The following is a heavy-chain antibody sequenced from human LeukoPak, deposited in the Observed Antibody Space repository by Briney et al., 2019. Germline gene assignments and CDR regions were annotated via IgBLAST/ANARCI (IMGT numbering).Heavy chain of an antibody. D-gene: IGHD3-3*01. J-gene: IGHJ5*02. V-gene: IGHV1-18*01. Sequence: ASVKVSCKASGYTFTSYGISWVRQAPGRGLEWMGWISAYNGNTNYAQKLQGRVTMTTDTSTSTAYMELRSLRSDDTAVYYCARDPPNYDFWSGYYTARGWFDPWGQGTLVTVSA. CDR3: ARDPPNYDFWSGYYTARGWFDP. CDR2: ISAYNGNT. CDR1: GYTFTSYG.